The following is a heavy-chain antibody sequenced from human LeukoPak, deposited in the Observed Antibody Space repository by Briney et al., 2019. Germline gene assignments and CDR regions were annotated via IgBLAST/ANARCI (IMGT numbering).Heavy chain of an antibody. D-gene: IGHD4-17*01. CDR3: AREDGDYYFDY. CDR1: GGSFSGYY. J-gene: IGHJ4*02. Sequence: SSETLSLTCAVYGGSFSGYYWSWIRQPPGKGLEWIGEINHSGSTNYNPSLKSRVTMSVDTSKNQFSLKLSSVTAADTAVYYCAREDGDYYFDYWGQGTLVTVSS. CDR2: INHSGST. V-gene: IGHV4-34*01.